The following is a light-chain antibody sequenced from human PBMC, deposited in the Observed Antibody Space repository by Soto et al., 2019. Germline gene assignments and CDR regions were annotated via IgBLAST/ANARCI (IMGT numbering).Light chain of an antibody. V-gene: IGKV3-20*01. Sequence: EIVLTQSPGTLSLSPGERATLSCRASQSVSSNYLAWYQQKPGQAPRPLIYGASSRATSLPYRFSGSGAGTDFTLTICRLEPEDFAVYYCQQYGSSPWTFGQGTKVEIK. CDR1: QSVSSNY. CDR2: GAS. CDR3: QQYGSSPWT. J-gene: IGKJ1*01.